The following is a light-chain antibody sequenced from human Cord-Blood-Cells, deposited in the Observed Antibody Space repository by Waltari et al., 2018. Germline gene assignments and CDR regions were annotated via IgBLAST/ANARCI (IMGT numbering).Light chain of an antibody. J-gene: IGLJ1*01. Sequence: SYELTPPPSLSVSPGQTARITCSGDTLGDKNAYWYQQKPGQSPGRAIYQDSKRPSGIPERFSGSNSGNTATLTISGTQAMDEADYYCQAWDSSTAYVFGTGTKVTVL. CDR2: QDS. CDR1: TLGDKN. CDR3: QAWDSSTAYV. V-gene: IGLV3-1*01.